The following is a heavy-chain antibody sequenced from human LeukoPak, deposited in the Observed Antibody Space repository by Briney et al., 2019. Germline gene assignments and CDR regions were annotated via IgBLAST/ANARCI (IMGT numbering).Heavy chain of an antibody. V-gene: IGHV1-18*01. J-gene: IGHJ4*02. CDR3: ALIEGDGFLDN. D-gene: IGHD5-24*01. CDR1: VNIFPKFG. Sequence: GASVKVSCKASVNIFPKFGVNWVRQAPGGGLEWMGWISAYTGNTFYAPKVQDRVTMTTDTSTDTAYMELRNLRSDDTAFYYCALIEGDGFLDNWGQGTLVTVSS. CDR2: ISAYTGNT.